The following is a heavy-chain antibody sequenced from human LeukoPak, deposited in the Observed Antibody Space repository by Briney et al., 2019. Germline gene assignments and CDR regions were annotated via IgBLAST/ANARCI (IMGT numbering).Heavy chain of an antibody. V-gene: IGHV4-4*07. CDR2: IYTSGST. J-gene: IGHJ4*02. CDR1: GGSISGYY. CDR3: ARMDDCGSTDCSAFDY. D-gene: IGHD2-2*01. Sequence: SETLSLTCTVSGGSISGYYWSWIRQPAGKGLEWLGRIYTSGSTNYNPSLKSRVTMSVDTSKNQFSLKLSSVTAADTAVYYCARMDDCGSTDCSAFDYWGRGTLVPVSS.